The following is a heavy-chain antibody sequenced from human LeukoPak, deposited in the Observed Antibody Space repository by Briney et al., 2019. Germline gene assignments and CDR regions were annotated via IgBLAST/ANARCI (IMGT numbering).Heavy chain of an antibody. D-gene: IGHD2-15*01. CDR1: GFTFSSSA. J-gene: IGHJ4*02. V-gene: IGHV3-23*01. CDR2: ISNNGGYT. CDR3: AKQLGYCSDGSCYFPY. Sequence: GTSLRLSCAASGFTFSSSAMSWVRQAPGKGLEWVSAISNNGGYTYYADSVQGRFTISRDNSKSTLCLQMSSLRAEDTAVYYCAKQLGYCSDGSCYFPYWGQGTLVTVSS.